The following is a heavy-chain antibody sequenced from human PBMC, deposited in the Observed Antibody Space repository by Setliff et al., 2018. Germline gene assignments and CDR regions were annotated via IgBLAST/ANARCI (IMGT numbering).Heavy chain of an antibody. J-gene: IGHJ2*01. Sequence: SETLSLTCAVYGGSFNVYFWSWIRQPPGKGLEWIGEISHSGSTNYSPSLKSRVTMSVDKSKNQFSLNLNSVTAADTAVYYCARAVPRGATPDYWYFDLWGRGTLVTVSS. CDR1: GGSFNVYF. CDR2: ISHSGST. D-gene: IGHD2-2*01. CDR3: ARAVPRGATPDYWYFDL. V-gene: IGHV4-34*01.